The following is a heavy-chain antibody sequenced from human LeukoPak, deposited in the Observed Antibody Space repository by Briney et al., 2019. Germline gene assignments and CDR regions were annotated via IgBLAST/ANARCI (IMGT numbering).Heavy chain of an antibody. CDR2: ISSSSSTI. CDR3: ARDFIAVAGTGYDY. V-gene: IGHV3-48*01. CDR1: GFTFSSYS. J-gene: IGHJ4*02. D-gene: IGHD6-19*01. Sequence: GGSLRLSCAASGFTFSSYSMNWVRQAPGKGLEWVSYISSSSSTIYYADSVKGRFTISRDNAKNSLYLQMNSLRAEDTAVYYCARDFIAVAGTGYDYWGQGTLVTVSS.